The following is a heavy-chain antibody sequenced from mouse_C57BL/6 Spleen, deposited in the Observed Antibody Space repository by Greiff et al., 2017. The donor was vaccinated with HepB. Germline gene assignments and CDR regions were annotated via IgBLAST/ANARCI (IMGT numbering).Heavy chain of an antibody. J-gene: IGHJ2*01. CDR1: GYAFSSSW. D-gene: IGHD4-1*01. Sequence: QVQLQQSGPELVKPGASVKISCKASGYAFSSSWMNWVKQRPGNGLEWIGRIYPGDGDTNYNGKFKGKATLTADKSSSTAYMQLSSLTSEDSAVYFCARKDWDGFDYWGQGTTLTVSS. CDR3: ARKDWDGFDY. V-gene: IGHV1-82*01. CDR2: IYPGDGDT.